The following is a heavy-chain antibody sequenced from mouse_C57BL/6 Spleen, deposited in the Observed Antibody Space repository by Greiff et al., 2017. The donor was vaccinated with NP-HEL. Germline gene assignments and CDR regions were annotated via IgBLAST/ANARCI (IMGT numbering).Heavy chain of an antibody. D-gene: IGHD1-1*01. CDR1: GYTFPSYT. Sequence: QVQLQQSGAELARPGASVKMSCKASGYTFPSYTMHWVKQRPGPGLEWIGYINPSSGYTKYNQKFKDKATLTADKSSSPAYMQLRSLTSEGSAVYYCARHITTGVDYYAMDYWGQGTSVTVSS. V-gene: IGHV1-4*01. CDR3: ARHITTGVDYYAMDY. J-gene: IGHJ4*01. CDR2: INPSSGYT.